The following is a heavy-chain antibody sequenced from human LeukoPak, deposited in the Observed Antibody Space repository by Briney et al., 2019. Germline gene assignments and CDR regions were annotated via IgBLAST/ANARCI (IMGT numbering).Heavy chain of an antibody. CDR2: ISYDGSNK. J-gene: IGHJ5*02. D-gene: IGHD2-15*01. CDR3: AKGTIAAWS. V-gene: IGHV3-30*18. CDR1: GFTFSSYG. Sequence: GGSLRLSCAASGFTFSSYGMHWVRQAPGKGLEWVAVISYDGSNKYYADSVKGRFTISRDNSKNTLYLQMNSLRAEDTAVYYCAKGTIAAWSWGQGTLVTVSS.